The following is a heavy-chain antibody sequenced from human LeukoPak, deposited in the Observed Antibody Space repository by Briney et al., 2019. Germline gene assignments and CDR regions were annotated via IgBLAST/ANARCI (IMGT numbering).Heavy chain of an antibody. Sequence: GGSLRLSCAASGFTFSSYWMTWVRQSPGKGLEWVANIKQDGTENYYVDSVKGRFTISRDNTKKSLYLQMNSLRAEDRAVYYCARDEDYGDSYWGQGTLVTVSS. J-gene: IGHJ4*02. V-gene: IGHV3-7*01. CDR2: IKQDGTEN. CDR3: ARDEDYGDSY. D-gene: IGHD4-17*01. CDR1: GFTFSSYW.